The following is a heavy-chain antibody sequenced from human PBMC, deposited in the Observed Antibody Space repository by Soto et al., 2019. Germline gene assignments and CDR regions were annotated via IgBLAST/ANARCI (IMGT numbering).Heavy chain of an antibody. CDR3: ASWEGNYYYYGMDV. J-gene: IGHJ6*02. Sequence: GGSLRLSCAASGFTFSSYGMHWVRQAPGKGLEWVSRINSDGSSTSYADSVKGRFTISRDNAKNTLYLQMNSLRAEDTAVYYCASWEGNYYYYGMDVWGQGTTVTVSS. CDR1: GFTFSSYG. CDR2: INSDGSST. D-gene: IGHD1-26*01. V-gene: IGHV3-74*01.